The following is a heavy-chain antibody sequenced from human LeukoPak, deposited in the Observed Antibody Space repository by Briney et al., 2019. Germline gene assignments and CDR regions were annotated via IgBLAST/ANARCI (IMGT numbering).Heavy chain of an antibody. Sequence: SETLPLTCTVSGYSISSGYYWGWIRQPPGKGLEWIGSIYHSGSTYYNPSLKSRVTISVDTSRNQFSLKLSSVTAADTAVYYCAKDLAGDGFAPYSNWFDPWGQGTLVTVSS. V-gene: IGHV4-38-2*02. J-gene: IGHJ5*02. D-gene: IGHD6-19*01. CDR1: GYSISSGYY. CDR2: IYHSGST. CDR3: AKDLAGDGFAPYSNWFDP.